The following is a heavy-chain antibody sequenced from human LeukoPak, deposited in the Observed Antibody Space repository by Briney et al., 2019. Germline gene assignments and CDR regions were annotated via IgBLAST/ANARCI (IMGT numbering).Heavy chain of an antibody. CDR1: GFIFSSYW. D-gene: IGHD1-26*01. V-gene: IGHV3-74*01. CDR3: ARVVGAVGI. CDR2: INPDGSST. J-gene: IGHJ3*02. Sequence: PGGSLRLSCAASGFIFSSYWIHWVRQAPGKGLVWVSRINPDGSSTTYADSVRGRFTISRDNAKNRLYLQMNSLRAEDTAVYYCARVVGAVGIWGQGTMVTVSS.